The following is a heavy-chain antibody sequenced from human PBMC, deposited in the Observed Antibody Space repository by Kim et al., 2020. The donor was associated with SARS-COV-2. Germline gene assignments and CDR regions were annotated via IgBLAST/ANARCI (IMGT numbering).Heavy chain of an antibody. J-gene: IGHJ4*02. D-gene: IGHD6-19*01. Sequence: GGSLRLSCAVSGFTFSSYNMSWVRQAPGKGLEWVSVFDSGGSTYYADSVKGRFTISRDISKNKLFLQMNSLRAEDAAVYYCAKDRLKADSDWYFDYWGQGTLVTVSS. CDR3: AKDRLKADSDWYFDY. CDR1: GFTFSSYN. CDR2: FDSGGST. V-gene: IGHV3-53*01.